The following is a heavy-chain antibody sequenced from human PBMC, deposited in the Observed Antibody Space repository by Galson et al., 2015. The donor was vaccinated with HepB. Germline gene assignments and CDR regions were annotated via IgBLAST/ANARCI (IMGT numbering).Heavy chain of an antibody. V-gene: IGHV3-30-3*01. CDR2: ISYDGNNK. CDR1: GFTFSSYA. J-gene: IGHJ1*01. CDR3: ARSRSGSSGSEPGHH. D-gene: IGHD6-25*01. Sequence: SLRLSCAASGFTFSSYAMHWVRQAPGKGLEWVAVISYDGNNKYYADSVKGRFTISRDNSKNTLYLQMNSLRAEDTAVYYCARSRSGSSGSEPGHHCGQGTLVTVSP.